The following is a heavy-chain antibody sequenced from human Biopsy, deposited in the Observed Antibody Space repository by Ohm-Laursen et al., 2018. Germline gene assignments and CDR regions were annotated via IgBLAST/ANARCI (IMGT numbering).Heavy chain of an antibody. CDR3: ARDPIVGSKADGMDV. CDR2: IWYDGSSE. D-gene: IGHD1-26*01. J-gene: IGHJ6*02. Sequence: RSLRLSCTASGFTFSVYAMHWVRQAPGKGLEWVAIIWYDGSSEYYADSVKGRFTISRDNSGNTVYLQMNSLRAEDTAIYYCARDPIVGSKADGMDVWGQGTTVTVSS. V-gene: IGHV3-33*01. CDR1: GFTFSVYA.